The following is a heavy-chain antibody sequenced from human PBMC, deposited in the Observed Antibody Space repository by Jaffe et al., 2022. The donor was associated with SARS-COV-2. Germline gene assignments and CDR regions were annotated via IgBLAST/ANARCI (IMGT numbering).Heavy chain of an antibody. D-gene: IGHD3-9*01. CDR2: IYYSGGT. Sequence: QLQLQESGPGLVKPSETLSLTCTVSGGSISSSSYYWGWIRQPPGKGLEWIGTIYYSGGTYYNPSLKGRVTISVDTSKNQFSLKLSSVTAADTAVYYCARHSPSVTGYFYYYYAMDVWGQGTTVTVSS. J-gene: IGHJ6*02. CDR3: ARHSPSVTGYFYYYYAMDV. V-gene: IGHV4-39*01. CDR1: GGSISSSSYY.